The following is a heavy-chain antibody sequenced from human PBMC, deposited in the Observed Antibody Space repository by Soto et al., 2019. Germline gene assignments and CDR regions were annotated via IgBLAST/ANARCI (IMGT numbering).Heavy chain of an antibody. CDR3: ARAGCDGGSCYTIVGLRSGMDV. J-gene: IGHJ6*02. CDR2: ISYDGNNK. CDR1: GFTFSSYV. Sequence: QVQLVESGGGVVQPGRSLRLSCAASGFTFSSYVMYWVRQAPGKGLEWVAVISYDGNNKYYADSVKGRFTISRDNSKNTLNVQMNSLRAEDTAVYYCARAGCDGGSCYTIVGLRSGMDVWGQGTTVTVSS. D-gene: IGHD2-15*01. V-gene: IGHV3-30-3*01.